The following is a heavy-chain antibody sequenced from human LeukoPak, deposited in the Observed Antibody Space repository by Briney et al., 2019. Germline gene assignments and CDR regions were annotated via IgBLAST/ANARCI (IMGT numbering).Heavy chain of an antibody. Sequence: SETLSLTCAVYGGSFSGYYWSWIRQPPGKGLEWIGEINHSGSTNYNPSLKSRVTISVDTSKNQFSLKLSSVTAADTAVYYCARVTGGTMIVAHFDYWGQGTLVTASS. V-gene: IGHV4-34*01. J-gene: IGHJ4*02. CDR2: INHSGST. CDR1: GGSFSGYY. CDR3: ARVTGGTMIVAHFDY. D-gene: IGHD3-22*01.